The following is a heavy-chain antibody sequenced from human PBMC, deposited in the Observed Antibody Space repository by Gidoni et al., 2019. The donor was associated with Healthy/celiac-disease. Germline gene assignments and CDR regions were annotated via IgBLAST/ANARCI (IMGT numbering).Heavy chain of an antibody. CDR3: AKDSSQQLVRGIFDY. CDR1: GFTFSRYG. CDR2: ISYDGSNK. V-gene: IGHV3-30*18. Sequence: QVQLVESGGGVVQPGRSLRLSCAASGFTFSRYGMHWVRQAPGTGLEWVAVISYDGSNKYYADSVKGRFTISRDNSKNTLYLQMNSLRAEDTAVYYCAKDSSQQLVRGIFDYWGQGTLVTVSS. J-gene: IGHJ4*02. D-gene: IGHD6-13*01.